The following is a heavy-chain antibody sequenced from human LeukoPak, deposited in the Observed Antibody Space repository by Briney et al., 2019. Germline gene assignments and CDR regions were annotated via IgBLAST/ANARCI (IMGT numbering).Heavy chain of an antibody. CDR3: ARTLKRDTVMAHFDY. CDR2: VNPSGGST. Sequence: ASVKVSCKASGYTFTSYYMHWVRQAPGQGLEWMGIVNPSGGSTSYAQKFQGRVTMTRDTSTITVYMELSSLRSEDTAVYYCARTLKRDTVMAHFDYWGQGTLVTVSS. CDR1: GYTFTSYY. V-gene: IGHV1-46*01. J-gene: IGHJ4*02. D-gene: IGHD5-18*01.